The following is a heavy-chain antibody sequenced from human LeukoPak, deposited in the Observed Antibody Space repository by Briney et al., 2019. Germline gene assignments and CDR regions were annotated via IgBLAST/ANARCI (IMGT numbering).Heavy chain of an antibody. CDR1: GGSISSYY. Sequence: SETLSLTCTVSGGSISSYYWSWIRQPPGKGLEWIGYIYYSGSTNYNPSLKSRVTISVDTSKNQFSLKLSSVTAADTAVYYCARGSSSSCFMRGRPYYYYYMDVWGKGTTVTVSS. J-gene: IGHJ6*03. V-gene: IGHV4-59*01. CDR3: ARGSSSSCFMRGRPYYYYYMDV. D-gene: IGHD6-6*01. CDR2: IYYSGST.